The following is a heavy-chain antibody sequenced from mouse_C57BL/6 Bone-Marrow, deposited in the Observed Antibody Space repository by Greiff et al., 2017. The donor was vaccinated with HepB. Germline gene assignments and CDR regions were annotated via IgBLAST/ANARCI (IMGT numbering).Heavy chain of an antibody. Sequence: VQLQQSGAELARPGASVKLSCKASGYTFTSYGISWVKQRTGQGLEWIGEIYPRSGNTYYNEKFKGKATLTADKSSSTAYMELRSLTSEDSAVYFCARNGSSPWYFDVCGTGTTVTVSS. CDR3: ARNGSSPWYFDV. CDR2: IYPRSGNT. V-gene: IGHV1-81*01. J-gene: IGHJ1*03. CDR1: GYTFTSYG. D-gene: IGHD1-1*01.